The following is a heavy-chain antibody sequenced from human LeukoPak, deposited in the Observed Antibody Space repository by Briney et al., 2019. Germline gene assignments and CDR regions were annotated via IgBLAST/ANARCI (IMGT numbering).Heavy chain of an antibody. CDR1: GGSVSRGRYY. V-gene: IGHV4-61*01. CDR2: IYHTGST. J-gene: IGHJ4*02. Sequence: PSGTLSLTCTVSGGSVSRGRYYWSWIRQPPGKGLEWIGYIYHTGSTYYKLSLKSRVTISLDTSKNQYSLKLTSVSAADTAVYYCARDVRTINVLTGYYRPYYFDYWGQGTLVTVSS. CDR3: ARDVRTINVLTGYYRPYYFDY. D-gene: IGHD3-9*01.